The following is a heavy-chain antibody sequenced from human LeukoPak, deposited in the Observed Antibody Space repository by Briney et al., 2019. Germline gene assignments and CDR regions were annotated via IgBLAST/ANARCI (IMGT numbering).Heavy chain of an antibody. V-gene: IGHV1-69*13. CDR1: GGTFSSYA. D-gene: IGHD1-1*01. Sequence: SVKVSCKASGGTFSSYAISWVRQAPGQGLEWMGGIIPIFGTANYAQKFQGRVTITADESTSTAYMELSSLRSEDTAVYYCARGGGYSDYYYYYSMDVWGKGTTVTVSS. J-gene: IGHJ6*03. CDR3: ARGGGYSDYYYYYSMDV. CDR2: IIPIFGTA.